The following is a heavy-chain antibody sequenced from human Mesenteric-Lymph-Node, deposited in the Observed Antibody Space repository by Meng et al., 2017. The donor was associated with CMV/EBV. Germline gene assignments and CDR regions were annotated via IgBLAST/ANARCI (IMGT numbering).Heavy chain of an antibody. CDR2: SRDKHDSYGT. J-gene: IGHJ4*01. CDR3: VRDGREYKLGDY. CDR1: GFTFDDHH. D-gene: IGHD1-1*01. Sequence: GGSLRLSCAVSGFTFDDHHMDWVRQAPGKGLEWVGRSRDKHDSYGTEYAASVKGRFTISRDVSQSSVYLQMSDLKIEDTAIYYCVRDGREYKLGDYWGQGTLVTVSS. V-gene: IGHV3-72*01.